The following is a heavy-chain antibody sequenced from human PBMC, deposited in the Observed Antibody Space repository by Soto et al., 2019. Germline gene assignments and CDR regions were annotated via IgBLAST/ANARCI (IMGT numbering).Heavy chain of an antibody. V-gene: IGHV1-3*01. D-gene: IGHD3-16*01. J-gene: IGHJ4*02. CDR1: GYTFTSYA. Sequence: ASVKVSCKASGYTFTSYAMPLVRPAPGKRLDWMGWINVGNGNTKYSQKFQGRVTITRDTSASTAYMELSSLRFEDTAVYYWARVIGGLYYFDYWGQGTLVTVSS. CDR2: INVGNGNT. CDR3: ARVIGGLYYFDY.